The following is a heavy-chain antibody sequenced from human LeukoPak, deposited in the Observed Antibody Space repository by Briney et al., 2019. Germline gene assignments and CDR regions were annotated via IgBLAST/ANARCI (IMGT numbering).Heavy chain of an antibody. CDR3: ARDLLGAYYYGMDV. CDR1: GFTLSSYG. J-gene: IGHJ6*02. V-gene: IGHV3-33*01. CDR2: IWYDGSNK. Sequence: PGRSLRLSCAASGFTLSSYGMHWVRQAPGKGLEWVAVIWYDGSNKYYADSVKGRFTISRDNSKNTLYLQMNSLRAEDTAVYYCARDLLGAYYYGMDVWGQGTTVTVSS. D-gene: IGHD3-16*01.